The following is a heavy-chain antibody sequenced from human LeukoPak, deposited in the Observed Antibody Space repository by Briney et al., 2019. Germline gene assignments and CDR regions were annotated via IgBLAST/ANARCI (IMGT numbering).Heavy chain of an antibody. CDR3: ASDGGTNPNSRRFYFDY. Sequence: GASVKVSCKASGGTFSSYAISWVRQAPGQGLEWMVRIIPIFGTANYAQKFQGRVTITTDESTSTAYMELSSLRSEDTAVYYCASDGGTNPNSRRFYFDYWAQGPLVTVSS. D-gene: IGHD2-15*01. J-gene: IGHJ4*02. CDR2: IIPIFGTA. CDR1: GGTFSSYA. V-gene: IGHV1-69*05.